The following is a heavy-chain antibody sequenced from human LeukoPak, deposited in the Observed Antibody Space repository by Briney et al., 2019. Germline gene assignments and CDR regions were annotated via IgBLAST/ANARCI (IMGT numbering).Heavy chain of an antibody. CDR2: IGSSGGGT. CDR3: ARDQGTGSDY. D-gene: IGHD1-1*01. Sequence: PGGSLRLSCEASGLTLNNYAMHWVRQSSGKGLEWVSGIGSSGGGTYYADSVKGRFTISRDTSKDTVYLQMDSLRAEDTAVYYCARDQGTGSDYWGQGTLVTVSS. CDR1: GLTLNNYA. V-gene: IGHV3-23*01. J-gene: IGHJ4*02.